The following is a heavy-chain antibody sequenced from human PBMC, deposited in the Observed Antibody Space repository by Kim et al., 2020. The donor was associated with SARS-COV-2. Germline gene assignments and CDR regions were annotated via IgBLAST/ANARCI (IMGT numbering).Heavy chain of an antibody. Sequence: SETLSLTCAVYGGSFSSYYWSWIRQHPGEGLEGIGEINHSGSTNYNPSLKSRVTISLDTSKNHFSLQLSSVTAADTAVYYCARGPRYSSSCYGARNWCAP. CDR2: INHSGST. J-gene: IGHJ5*02. V-gene: IGHV4-34*01. CDR3: ARGPRYSSSCYGARNWCAP. D-gene: IGHD6-13*01. CDR1: GGSFSSYY.